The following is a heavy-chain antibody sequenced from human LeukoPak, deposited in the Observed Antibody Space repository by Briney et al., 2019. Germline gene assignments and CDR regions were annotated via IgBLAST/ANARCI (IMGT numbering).Heavy chain of an antibody. Sequence: GGSLRLSCAASGFTLSTYPMSWVRQAPGKGLEWVSGMSGSGGSTYYADFVKGRFTISRDNSKNTLYLQMNTLRAEDTAIYYCAKDSLPSDGGYFDFWGQGTLVTVSS. CDR2: MSGSGGST. CDR3: AKDSLPSDGGYFDF. CDR1: GFTLSTYP. D-gene: IGHD5/OR15-5a*01. J-gene: IGHJ4*02. V-gene: IGHV3-23*01.